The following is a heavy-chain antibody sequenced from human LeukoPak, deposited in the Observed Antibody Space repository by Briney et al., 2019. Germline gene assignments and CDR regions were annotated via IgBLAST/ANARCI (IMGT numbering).Heavy chain of an antibody. V-gene: IGHV3-23*01. Sequence: GGSLRLSCAASGFSFSSYAMSWVRQAPGKGLEWVSAVGGGGANTDYADSVKGRFTISRDNSKNTLYLQMNSLRAEDTAVYYCAKRRDGYTQYWGQGTLVTVSS. D-gene: IGHD5-24*01. CDR3: AKRRDGYTQY. CDR2: VGGGGANT. J-gene: IGHJ4*02. CDR1: GFSFSSYA.